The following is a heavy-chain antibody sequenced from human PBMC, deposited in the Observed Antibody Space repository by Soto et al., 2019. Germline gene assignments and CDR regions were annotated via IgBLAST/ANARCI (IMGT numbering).Heavy chain of an antibody. CDR1: GYTFTSYD. CDR2: MNPNSGNT. Sequence: ASVKVSCKASGYTFTSYDINWVRQATGQGLEWMGWMNPNSGNTGYAQKFQGRVTMTRNTSISTAYMELSSLRSEDTAVYYCARGGVWGSSRYFSHYYYYMDVWGKGTTVTVSS. CDR3: ARGGVWGSSRYFSHYYYYMDV. D-gene: IGHD6-13*01. J-gene: IGHJ6*03. V-gene: IGHV1-8*01.